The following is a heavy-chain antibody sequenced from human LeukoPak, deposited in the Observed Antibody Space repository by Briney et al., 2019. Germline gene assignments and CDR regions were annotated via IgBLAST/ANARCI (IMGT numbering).Heavy chain of an antibody. CDR2: IIPIFGTA. Sequence: SVNLSSKASGGTFSSYAISWVRQAPGQGLEWMGGIIPIFGTANYAQKFQGRVTITADKSTSTAYMELSSLRSEDTAVYYCASISRYCSGGSCYSHYFDYWGQGTLVTVSS. V-gene: IGHV1-69*06. D-gene: IGHD2-15*01. CDR1: GGTFSSYA. CDR3: ASISRYCSGGSCYSHYFDY. J-gene: IGHJ4*02.